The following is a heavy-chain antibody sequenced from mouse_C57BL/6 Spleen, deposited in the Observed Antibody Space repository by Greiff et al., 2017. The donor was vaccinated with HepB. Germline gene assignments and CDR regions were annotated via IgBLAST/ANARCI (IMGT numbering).Heavy chain of an antibody. CDR1: GYTFTSYG. Sequence: VKLQESGAELARPGASVKLSCKASGYTFTSYGISWVKQRTGQGLEWIGEIYPRSGNTYYNEKFKGKATLTADKSSSTAYMELRSLTSEDSAVYFCRYYYGSSLFAYWGQGTLVTVSA. CDR3: RYYYGSSLFAY. J-gene: IGHJ3*01. V-gene: IGHV1-81*01. D-gene: IGHD1-1*01. CDR2: IYPRSGNT.